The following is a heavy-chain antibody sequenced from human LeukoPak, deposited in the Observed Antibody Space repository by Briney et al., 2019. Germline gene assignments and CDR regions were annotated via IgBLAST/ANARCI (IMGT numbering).Heavy chain of an antibody. J-gene: IGHJ6*03. V-gene: IGHV1-18*01. CDR1: GYTFTSYG. Sequence: ASVKVPCKASGYTFTSYGISWVRQAPGQGLEWMGWISAYNGNTNYAQKLQGRVTMTTDTSTSTAYMELRSLRSDDTAVYYCARAQSSSWFDYYYYYYMDVWGKGTTVTVSS. CDR2: ISAYNGNT. CDR3: ARAQSSSWFDYYYYYYMDV. D-gene: IGHD6-13*01.